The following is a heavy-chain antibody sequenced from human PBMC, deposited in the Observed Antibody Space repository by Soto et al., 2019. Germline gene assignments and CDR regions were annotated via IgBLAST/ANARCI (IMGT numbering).Heavy chain of an antibody. D-gene: IGHD3-22*01. CDR2: IYYSGST. J-gene: IGHJ4*02. Sequence: PSETLSLTCTVSGGSISSGDYYWSWFRQPPGKGLEWIGYIYYSGSTYYNPSLKSRVNISVDTSKNQFSLKLSSVTAADTAVYYCARDGYYYDSSGYNYFDYWGQGTLVTVSS. CDR1: GGSISSGDYY. V-gene: IGHV4-30-4*08. CDR3: ARDGYYYDSSGYNYFDY.